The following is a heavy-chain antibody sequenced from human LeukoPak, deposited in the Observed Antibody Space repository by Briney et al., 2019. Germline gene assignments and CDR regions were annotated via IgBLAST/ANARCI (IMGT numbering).Heavy chain of an antibody. V-gene: IGHV1-69*05. CDR1: GGTFSSYA. CDR2: IIPIFGTA. J-gene: IGHJ4*02. CDR3: ARMQWIAAAGTSWVYYFDY. D-gene: IGHD6-13*01. Sequence: SVKVSCKASGGTFSSYAISWVRQAPGQGLEWMGRIIPIFGTANYAQKFQGRVTITTDESTSTAYMELSSLRSEDTAVYYCARMQWIAAAGTSWVYYFDYWGQGTLVTVSS.